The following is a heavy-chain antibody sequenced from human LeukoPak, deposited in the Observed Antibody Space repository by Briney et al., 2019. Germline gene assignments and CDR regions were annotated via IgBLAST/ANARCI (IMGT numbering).Heavy chain of an antibody. CDR3: ARAELYQLLCNY. J-gene: IGHJ4*02. D-gene: IGHD2-2*01. CDR1: GGSISSSSHY. V-gene: IGHV4-39*07. Sequence: SETLSLACTVSGGSISSSSHYWGWIRQPPGTGLEWIGSIYYSGSTYYNPSLKSRVTISVDTSKNQFSLKLSSVTAADTAVYYCARAELYQLLCNYWGQGTLVTVSS. CDR2: IYYSGST.